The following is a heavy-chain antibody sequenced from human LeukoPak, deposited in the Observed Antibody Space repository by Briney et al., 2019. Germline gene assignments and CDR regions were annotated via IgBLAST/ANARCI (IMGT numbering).Heavy chain of an antibody. Sequence: PSETLSLTCTVSGGSISSYYWSWIRQPAGKGLEWIGRIYTSGSTNYNPSLKSRVTMSVDTSKNQFSLKLSSVTAADTAVYYCARGPKMGAAAAPFDYWGQGTLVTVSS. CDR1: GGSISSYY. CDR3: ARGPKMGAAAAPFDY. J-gene: IGHJ4*02. V-gene: IGHV4-4*07. D-gene: IGHD6-13*01. CDR2: IYTSGST.